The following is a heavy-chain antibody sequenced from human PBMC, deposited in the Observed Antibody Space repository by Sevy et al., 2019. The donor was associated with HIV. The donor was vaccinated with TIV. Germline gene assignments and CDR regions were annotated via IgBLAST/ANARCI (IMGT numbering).Heavy chain of an antibody. D-gene: IGHD3-10*01. CDR2: IRGGGGST. J-gene: IGHJ4*02. V-gene: IGHV3-23*01. CDR3: AKDYEFGSGSLMGLFDY. CDR1: GFTVSKYA. Sequence: GGSPRLSCVASGFTVSKYAMSWVRQAPGKGLEWVSAIRGGGGSTYYTDSVKGRFTISRDNSKNTVYLQMNSLRAEDTALYYCAKDYEFGSGSLMGLFDYWGQGTLVTVSS.